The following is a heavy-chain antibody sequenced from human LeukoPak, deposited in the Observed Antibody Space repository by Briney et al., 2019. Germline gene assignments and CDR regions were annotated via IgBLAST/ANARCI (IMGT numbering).Heavy chain of an antibody. V-gene: IGHV4-59*01. CDR1: GGSISSDY. Sequence: PSETLSLTCTVAGGSISSDYWSWIRQPPGKGLEWLGDISYSGSTNYNPSLKSRLTISADTSQNQFSLKLSSVTAADTAVYNCARVFQTVTSDDGDYWGQGILVTVSS. CDR2: ISYSGST. D-gene: IGHD4-17*01. CDR3: ARVFQTVTSDDGDY. J-gene: IGHJ4*02.